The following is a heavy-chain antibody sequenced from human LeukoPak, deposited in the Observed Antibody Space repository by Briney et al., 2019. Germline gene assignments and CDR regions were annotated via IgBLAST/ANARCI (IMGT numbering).Heavy chain of an antibody. D-gene: IGHD3-22*01. J-gene: IGHJ4*02. CDR3: ASFVPYYYDSSGQSYYFDY. Sequence: SETLSLTCTVSGGSISSYYWSWIRQPPGKGLEWIGYIYYSGSTNYNPSLKSRVTISVDTSKNQFSLKLSSVTAADTAVYYCASFVPYYYDSSGQSYYFDYWGQGTLVTVSS. CDR2: IYYSGST. V-gene: IGHV4-59*12. CDR1: GGSISSYY.